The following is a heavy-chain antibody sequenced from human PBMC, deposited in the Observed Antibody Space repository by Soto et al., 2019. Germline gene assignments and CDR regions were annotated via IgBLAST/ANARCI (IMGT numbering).Heavy chain of an antibody. D-gene: IGHD2-15*01. CDR2: IHYTGST. CDR3: ARRGGCYCQDY. Sequence: QLQLQESGPGLVKPSETLSLTCTVSGGSIIENNYYWGWIRQSPGKGLEWIGSIHYTGSTYYKPSLKSRLTISVDTSNNQFSLKLTSVTAADTAVYYCARRGGCYCQDYWSQGTLVTVSS. V-gene: IGHV4-39*01. CDR1: GGSIIENNYY. J-gene: IGHJ4*02.